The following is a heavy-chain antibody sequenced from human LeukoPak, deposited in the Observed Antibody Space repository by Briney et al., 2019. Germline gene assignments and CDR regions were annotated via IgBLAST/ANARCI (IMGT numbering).Heavy chain of an antibody. CDR2: IYHSGKT. V-gene: IGHV4-34*01. CDR3: ARGNNFRFDY. CDR1: GGTFSGYY. Sequence: PSETLSLTCGVSGGTFSGYYWSWIRQPPGKALEWIGEIYHSGKTNYNPTLKSRVTISVDASKREFYLRLNSVTAADAAVYYCARGNNFRFDYWGQETLVTVSS. J-gene: IGHJ4*02. D-gene: IGHD5-24*01.